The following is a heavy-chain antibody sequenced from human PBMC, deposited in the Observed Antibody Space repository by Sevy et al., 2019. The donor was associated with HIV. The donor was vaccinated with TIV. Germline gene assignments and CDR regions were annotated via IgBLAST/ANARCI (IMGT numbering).Heavy chain of an antibody. CDR1: GFTVSSNY. CDR2: IYSGGST. CDR3: AREPPKAYCGGDCQNYYYYGMDV. Sequence: GGSLRLSCAASGFTVSSNYMSWVRQAPGKGLEWVSVIYSGGSTYYADPVKGRFTISRDNSKNTLYLQMNSLRAEDTAVYYCAREPPKAYCGGDCQNYYYYGMDVWGQGTTVTVSS. V-gene: IGHV3-53*01. J-gene: IGHJ6*02. D-gene: IGHD2-21*01.